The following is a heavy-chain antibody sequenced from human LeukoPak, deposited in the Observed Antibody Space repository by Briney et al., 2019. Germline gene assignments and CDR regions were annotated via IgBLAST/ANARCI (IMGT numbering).Heavy chain of an antibody. CDR1: GGSIISNY. Sequence: SETLSLTCTVSGGSIISNYWSWIRQPPGKGLEWIGCRYDTGGTNYNPSLQSRVTISVDTSKNQFSLKLSSVTAADTAVYYCASSVGLSVKIDYWGQGTLVTVSS. J-gene: IGHJ4*02. CDR3: ASSVGLSVKIDY. D-gene: IGHD2-2*01. CDR2: RYDTGGT. V-gene: IGHV4-59*12.